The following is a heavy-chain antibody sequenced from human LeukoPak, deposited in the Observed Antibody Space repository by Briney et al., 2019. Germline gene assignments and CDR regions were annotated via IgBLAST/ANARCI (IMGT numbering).Heavy chain of an antibody. CDR3: AKAASLNSDYYDSSGYFE. Sequence: GGSLRLSCAASGFTFDDYAMHWVRQAPGKGLEWVSGISWNSGSIGYADSVKGRFTTSRDNAKNSLYLQMNSLRAEDTALYYCAKAASLNSDYYDSSGYFEWGQGTLVTVSS. D-gene: IGHD3-22*01. J-gene: IGHJ4*02. V-gene: IGHV3-9*01. CDR1: GFTFDDYA. CDR2: ISWNSGSI.